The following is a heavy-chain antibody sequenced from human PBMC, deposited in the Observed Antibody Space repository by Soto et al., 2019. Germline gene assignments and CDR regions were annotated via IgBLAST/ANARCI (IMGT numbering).Heavy chain of an antibody. CDR1: GFLFNNAW. CDR3: STDSYDFVWGSYRFLQY. D-gene: IGHD3-16*02. CDR2: IKRKTDGATT. V-gene: IGHV3-15*01. Sequence: PGGSLRRSCEASGFLFNNAWMSWVRQPPGKGLEWVGRIKRKTDGATTDYAPPVRGRFTISRDDSKNTLYLQMNSLKTEGTAVYFCSTDSYDFVWGSYRFLQYRGQGTLVTVSS. J-gene: IGHJ4*02.